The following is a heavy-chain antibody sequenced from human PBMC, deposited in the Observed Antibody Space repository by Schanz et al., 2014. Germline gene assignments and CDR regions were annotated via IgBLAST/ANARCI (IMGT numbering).Heavy chain of an antibody. D-gene: IGHD3-16*01. J-gene: IGHJ4*02. CDR2: MNSKTGNT. Sequence: QVQLVQSGAEVKKPGVSVKVSCKASGYTFTTYYIHWVRQAPGHGLEWMGWMNSKTGNTGYAHRFQGRVTMTRNTSITTAYLELSSLRSGDTSVYYCTKGRTFGRWGQGTLVTVSS. CDR1: GYTFTTYY. V-gene: IGHV1-8*01. CDR3: TKGRTFGR.